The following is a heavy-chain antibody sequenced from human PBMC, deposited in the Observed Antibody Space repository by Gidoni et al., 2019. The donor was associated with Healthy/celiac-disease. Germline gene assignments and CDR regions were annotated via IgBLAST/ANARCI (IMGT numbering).Heavy chain of an antibody. CDR2: IKSKTDGGTT. V-gene: IGHV3-15*01. CDR3: TTEGVTNYGDSNYYYYYMDV. Sequence: EVQLVESGGGLVKPGGSLRLSCAASGFTFSNAWMSWVRQAPGKGLEWVGRIKSKTDGGTTDYAAPVKGRFTISRDDSKNTLYLQMNSLKTEDTAVYYCTTEGVTNYGDSNYYYYYMDVWGKGTTVTVSS. CDR1: GFTFSNAW. J-gene: IGHJ6*03. D-gene: IGHD4-17*01.